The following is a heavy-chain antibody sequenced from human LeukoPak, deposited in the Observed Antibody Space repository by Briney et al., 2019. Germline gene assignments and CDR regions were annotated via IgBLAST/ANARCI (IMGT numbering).Heavy chain of an antibody. CDR1: GGSISSGGYY. V-gene: IGHV4-31*03. Sequence: PSETLSLTCTVSGGSISSGGYYWSWIRQHPGKGLEWIGYIYYSGSTYYNPSLKSRVTISVDTSKNQFSLKLSSVTAADTAVYYCARVQGGHGYSYGYWFDPWGQGTLVTVSS. J-gene: IGHJ5*02. CDR2: IYYSGST. CDR3: ARVQGGHGYSYGYWFDP. D-gene: IGHD5-18*01.